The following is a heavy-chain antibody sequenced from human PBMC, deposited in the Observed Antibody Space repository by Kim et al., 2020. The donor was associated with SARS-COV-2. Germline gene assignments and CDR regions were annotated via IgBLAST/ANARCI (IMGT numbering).Heavy chain of an antibody. V-gene: IGHV4-34*01. Sequence: KNRVTISVDTSKNQFSLKLNSVTAADTAVYYCARDRGTIFGVVIINDAFDIWGQGTMVTVSS. CDR3: ARDRGTIFGVVIINDAFDI. D-gene: IGHD3-3*01. J-gene: IGHJ3*02.